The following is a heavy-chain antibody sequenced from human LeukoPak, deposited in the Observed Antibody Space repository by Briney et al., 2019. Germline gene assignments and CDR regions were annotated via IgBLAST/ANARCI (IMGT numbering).Heavy chain of an antibody. V-gene: IGHV3-48*04. CDR1: GFTFSSYS. D-gene: IGHD7-27*01. Sequence: SGGSLRLSCAAPGFTFSSYSMNWVRQAPGKGLEWVSYISSSSSTIYYADSVKGRFTISRDNAKNSLYLQMNSLRAEDTAVYYCASEPDSGDLGGYWGQGTLVTVSS. CDR2: ISSSSSTI. CDR3: ASEPDSGDLGGY. J-gene: IGHJ4*02.